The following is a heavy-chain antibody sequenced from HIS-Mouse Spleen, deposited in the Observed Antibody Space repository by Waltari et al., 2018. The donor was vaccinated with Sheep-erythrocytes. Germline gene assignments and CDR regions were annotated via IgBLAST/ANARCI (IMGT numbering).Heavy chain of an antibody. CDR1: GFTFSSYA. Sequence: QVQLVESGGGVVQPGKSLRLSCAASGFTFSSYAMHWVRQAPGKGLVWVAVISDDGSNKYYADAVKGRFTISRDNSKNTLYLQMNSLRAEDTAVYYCARVTWELLRRCFDLWGRGTLVTVSS. CDR2: ISDDGSNK. V-gene: IGHV3-30-3*01. D-gene: IGHD1-26*01. CDR3: ARVTWELLRRCFDL. J-gene: IGHJ2*01.